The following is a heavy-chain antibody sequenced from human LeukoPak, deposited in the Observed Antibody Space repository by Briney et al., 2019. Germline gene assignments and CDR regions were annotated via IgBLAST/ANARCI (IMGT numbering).Heavy chain of an antibody. CDR2: IYYSGST. CDR3: ASSPNRGYYYYGMDV. CDR1: GGSISSGGYY. V-gene: IGHV4-31*03. Sequence: SETLSLTCTVSGGSISSGGYYWSWIRQHPGKGLEWIGYIYYSGSTYYNPSLKSRVTISVDTSKNQFSLKLSSVTAADTAVYYCASSPNRGYYYYGMDVWGQGTTVTVSS. D-gene: IGHD1-14*01. J-gene: IGHJ6*02.